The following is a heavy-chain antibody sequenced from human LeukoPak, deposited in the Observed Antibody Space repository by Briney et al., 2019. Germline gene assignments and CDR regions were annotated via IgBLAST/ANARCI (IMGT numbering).Heavy chain of an antibody. CDR1: GFTISSCA. V-gene: IGHV3-23*01. Sequence: GGSLRLSCAASGFTISSCAVCWVGQAPGKGLEWVSGISGSAGSTYYADSVKGRFTISIDKSKNTLYLQMNSLTAEDTAVYYCGTTRLKTSTYTDAWGNGTPVTVSS. D-gene: IGHD1-1*01. CDR2: ISGSAGST. J-gene: IGHJ6*03. CDR3: GTTRLKTSTYTDA.